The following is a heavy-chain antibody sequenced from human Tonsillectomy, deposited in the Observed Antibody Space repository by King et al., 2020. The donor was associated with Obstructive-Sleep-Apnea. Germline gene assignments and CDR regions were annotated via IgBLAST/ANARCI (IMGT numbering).Heavy chain of an antibody. CDR2: ISSFSTTI. Sequence: VQLVESGGGLVQPGGSLRLSCVASGFIFSTYSMNWVRQAPGKGLEWVSYISSFSTTIYYADSVKGRFTISRDNAKNSLYLRMNSLRAEDTAVYYCARDRGAAAGTYYYDYGMDVWGQGTTVTVSS. CDR1: GFIFSTYS. CDR3: ARDRGAAAGTYYYDYGMDV. V-gene: IGHV3-48*01. J-gene: IGHJ6*02. D-gene: IGHD6-13*01.